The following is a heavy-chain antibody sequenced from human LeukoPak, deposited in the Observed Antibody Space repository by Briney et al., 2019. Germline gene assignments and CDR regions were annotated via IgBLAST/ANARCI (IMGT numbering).Heavy chain of an antibody. Sequence: GGSLRLSCAASGFTFSSYAMHWVRQAPGKGLEWVAVISSDESNKYYVDSVKGRFTISRDNSKNTLYLQMNSLRAEDTAVYYCAKTKTTVVTSTGDYWGQGTLVTVSS. CDR2: ISSDESNK. J-gene: IGHJ4*02. CDR3: AKTKTTVVTSTGDY. D-gene: IGHD4-23*01. V-gene: IGHV3-30*18. CDR1: GFTFSSYA.